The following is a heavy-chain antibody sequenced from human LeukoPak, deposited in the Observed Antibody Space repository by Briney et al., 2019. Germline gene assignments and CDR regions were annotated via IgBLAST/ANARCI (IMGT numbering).Heavy chain of an antibody. J-gene: IGHJ6*03. Sequence: SETLSLTCTVSGGSISSYYWSWIRQPAGKGLEWFGRIYTSGSPTYNPSPKSRVTMSVDTSKNQFSLKLSSVTAADTAVYYCARDSVWGYCSSTSCYRALDYYYMDVWGKGTTVTVSS. CDR1: GGSISSYY. CDR2: IYTSGSP. CDR3: ARDSVWGYCSSTSCYRALDYYYMDV. V-gene: IGHV4-4*07. D-gene: IGHD2-2*02.